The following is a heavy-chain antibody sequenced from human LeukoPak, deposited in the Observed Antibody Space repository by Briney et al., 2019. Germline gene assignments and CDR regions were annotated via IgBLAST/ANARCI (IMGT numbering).Heavy chain of an antibody. CDR3: ARGSTARYYYDSSGYYRGAFDY. CDR1: GYTFSNYG. Sequence: ASVKVSCKASGYTFSNYGISWVRQAPGQGLEWMGWISAYNGHTNYAQKVQDRVTMTTDTSTSTAYMELRSLRSDDTAVYYCARGSTARYYYDSSGYYRGAFDYWGQGTLVTVSS. D-gene: IGHD3-22*01. CDR2: ISAYNGHT. J-gene: IGHJ4*02. V-gene: IGHV1-18*01.